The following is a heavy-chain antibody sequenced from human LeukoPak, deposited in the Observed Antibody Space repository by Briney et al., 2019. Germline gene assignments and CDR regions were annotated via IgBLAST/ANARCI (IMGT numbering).Heavy chain of an antibody. CDR2: INHSGST. J-gene: IGHJ5*02. V-gene: IGHV4-34*01. CDR3: AREGSSNWFDP. Sequence: SETLSLTCAVYGGSFSGYYWSWIRQPPGKGLEWIGEINHSGSTNYNPSLKSRVTISVDTSKNQSSLKLSSVTAADTAVYYCAREGSSNWFDPWGQGTLVTVSS. CDR1: GGSFSGYY.